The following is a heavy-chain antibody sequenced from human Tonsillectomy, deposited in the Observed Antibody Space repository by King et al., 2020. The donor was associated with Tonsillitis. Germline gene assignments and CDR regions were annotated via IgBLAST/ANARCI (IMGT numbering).Heavy chain of an antibody. CDR1: GFTFSSSG. CDR2: ISYDGSNK. J-gene: IGHJ4*02. Sequence: VQLVESGGGVVQPGRSLRLSCAASGFTFSSSGMHWVRQAPGKGLEWVAIISYDGSNKYYADSVKGRFTISRDNSKNTLYLQMNSLRAEDTAVYYCANRASPSMTGTGFDWGQGTLVTVSS. D-gene: IGHD3-9*01. V-gene: IGHV3-30*18. CDR3: ANRASPSMTGTGFD.